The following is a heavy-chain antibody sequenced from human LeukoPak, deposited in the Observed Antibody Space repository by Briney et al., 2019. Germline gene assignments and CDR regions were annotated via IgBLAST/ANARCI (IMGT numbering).Heavy chain of an antibody. J-gene: IGHJ4*02. CDR2: IWYDRTNK. Sequence: GGSLRLSCAASGFSFSTYGMHWVRQALGKGLEWVAVIWYDRTNKYYADSVKGRFTISRDNSKNTLYLQMSSLRAEDTAVYYCARDRLTTVTTFHFDYWGQGTLVTVSS. V-gene: IGHV3-33*01. D-gene: IGHD4-17*01. CDR3: ARDRLTTVTTFHFDY. CDR1: GFSFSTYG.